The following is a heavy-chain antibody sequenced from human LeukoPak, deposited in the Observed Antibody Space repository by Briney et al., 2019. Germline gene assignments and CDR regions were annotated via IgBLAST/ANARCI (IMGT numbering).Heavy chain of an antibody. CDR3: ARERGGDSGSYHPTDY. CDR2: ISTYNGNT. J-gene: IGHJ4*02. D-gene: IGHD1-26*01. V-gene: IGHV1-18*01. Sequence: GASVKVSCKASGYSFSYYGINWVRQAPGQGLEWMGWISTYNGNTNYAQKFQGRVTMTTDTSTSTAYMELRSLRSDDTAVYYCARERGGDSGSYHPTDYWGQGTPVTGSS. CDR1: GYSFSYYG.